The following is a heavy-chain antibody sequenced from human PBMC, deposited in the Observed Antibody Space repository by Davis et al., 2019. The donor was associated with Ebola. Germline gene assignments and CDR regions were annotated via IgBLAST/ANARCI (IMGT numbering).Heavy chain of an antibody. J-gene: IGHJ4*02. D-gene: IGHD6-6*01. CDR1: GGSISSGDYY. Sequence: MPSETLSLTCTVSGGSISSGDYYWSWIRQPPGKGLEWIGYIYYSGSTYYNPSLKSRVTISVDTSKNQLSLKLSSVTAADTAVYYCARGPSIRGFDYWGQGTLVTVSS. V-gene: IGHV4-30-4*01. CDR3: ARGPSIRGFDY. CDR2: IYYSGST.